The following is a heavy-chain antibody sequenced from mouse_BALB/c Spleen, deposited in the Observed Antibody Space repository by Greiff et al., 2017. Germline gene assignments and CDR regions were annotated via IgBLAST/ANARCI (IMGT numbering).Heavy chain of an antibody. CDR3: AREGGYDYDGKFAY. D-gene: IGHD2-4*01. CDR2: ISDGGSYT. Sequence: EVQLVESGGGLVKPGGSLKLSCAASGFTFSDYYMYWVRQTPEKRLEWVATISDGGSYTYYPDSVKGRFTISRDTAKNNLYLQMSSLKSEDTAMYYCAREGGYDYDGKFAYWGQGTLVTVSA. J-gene: IGHJ3*01. V-gene: IGHV5-4*02. CDR1: GFTFSDYY.